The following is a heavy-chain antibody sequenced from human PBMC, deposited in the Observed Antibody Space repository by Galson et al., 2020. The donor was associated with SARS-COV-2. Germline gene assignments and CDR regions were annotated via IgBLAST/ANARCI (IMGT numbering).Heavy chain of an antibody. V-gene: IGHV3-21*01. CDR2: ISSGSDYI. J-gene: IGHJ6*02. CDR1: GFTFSSYS. CDR3: ARDRLVAAIEYYYYYYPMDV. Sequence: GRSLRLSCAASGFTFSSYSMNWVRQAPGKGLEWVSSISSGSDYIYYADSVKGRFTISRDNAKNSLYLQLNSLRAEDTAVYYCARDRLVAAIEYYYYYYPMDVWGQGTTVTVSS. D-gene: IGHD5-12*01.